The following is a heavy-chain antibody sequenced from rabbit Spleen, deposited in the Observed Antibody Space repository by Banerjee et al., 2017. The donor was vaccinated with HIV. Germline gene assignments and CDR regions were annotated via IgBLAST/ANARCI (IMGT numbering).Heavy chain of an antibody. D-gene: IGHD8-1*01. Sequence: QEQLVESGGGLVKPGASLTLTCTASGFSFSSSYDMCWVRQAPGKGLEWIGCIYTGNFKTYYASWAKGRFTISKSSSTTVTLQMTSLTAADTATYFCARDAGTGDYIDVYFNLWGPSTLVTVS. J-gene: IGHJ4*01. CDR2: IYTGNFKT. V-gene: IGHV1S45*01. CDR1: GFSFSSSYD. CDR3: ARDAGTGDYIDVYFNL.